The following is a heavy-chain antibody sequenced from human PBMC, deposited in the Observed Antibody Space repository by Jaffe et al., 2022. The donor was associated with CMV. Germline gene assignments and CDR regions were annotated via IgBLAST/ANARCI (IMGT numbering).Heavy chain of an antibody. V-gene: IGHV3-33*01. J-gene: IGHJ4*02. D-gene: IGHD6-13*01. CDR2: IWYDGSNK. Sequence: QVQLVESGGGVVQPGRSLRLSCAASGFTFSSYGMHWVRQAPGKGLEWVAVIWYDGSNKYYADSVKGRFTISRDNSKNTLYLQMNSLRAEDTAVYYCARDPGYSSSWYEGSYFDYWGQGTLVTVSS. CDR3: ARDPGYSSSWYEGSYFDY. CDR1: GFTFSSYG.